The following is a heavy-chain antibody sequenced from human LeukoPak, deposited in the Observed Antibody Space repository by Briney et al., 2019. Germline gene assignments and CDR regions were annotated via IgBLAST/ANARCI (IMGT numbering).Heavy chain of an antibody. J-gene: IGHJ4*02. D-gene: IGHD3-22*01. CDR1: GGSISSSSYY. CDR3: ARTDYYDSSGYYFGMLVDY. V-gene: IGHV4-30-4*08. CDR2: IYYSGST. Sequence: SETLSLTCTVSGGSISSSSYYWGWIRQPPGKGLEWIGYIYYSGSTYYNPSLKSRVTISVDTSKNQFSLKLSSVTAADTAVYYCARTDYYDSSGYYFGMLVDYWGQGTLVTVSS.